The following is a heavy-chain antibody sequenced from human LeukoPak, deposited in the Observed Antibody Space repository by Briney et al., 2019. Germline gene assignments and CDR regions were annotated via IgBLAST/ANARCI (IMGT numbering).Heavy chain of an antibody. Sequence: ASVKVSCKASGYTFTGYYMHWVRQAPGQGLEWMGWINPNSGGTKNAQKFQGRVTMTRDTSISTAYMELSSLRSEDTAVYYCAREGYSSGWHYYFDYWGQGTLVTVSS. CDR3: AREGYSSGWHYYFDY. J-gene: IGHJ4*02. D-gene: IGHD6-19*01. V-gene: IGHV1-2*02. CDR2: INPNSGGT. CDR1: GYTFTGYY.